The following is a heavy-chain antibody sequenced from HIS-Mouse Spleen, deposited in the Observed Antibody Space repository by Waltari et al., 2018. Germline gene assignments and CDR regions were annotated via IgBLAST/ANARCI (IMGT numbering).Heavy chain of an antibody. CDR3: AREIPYSSSWYDWYFDL. D-gene: IGHD6-13*01. CDR2: IYYSGST. V-gene: IGHV4-39*07. Sequence: QLQLQASGPGLVKPSETLSLTCTVSGGSISSSLSHWGWIRQPPGKGLEWIGSIYYSGSTYYNPSLKSRVTISVDTSKNQFSLKLSSVTAADTAVYYCAREIPYSSSWYDWYFDLWGRGTLVTVSS. J-gene: IGHJ2*01. CDR1: GGSISSSLSH.